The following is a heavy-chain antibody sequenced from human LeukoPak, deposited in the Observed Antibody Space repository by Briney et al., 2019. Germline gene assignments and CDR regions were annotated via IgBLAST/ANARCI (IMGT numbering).Heavy chain of an antibody. CDR2: ISAYNGNT. V-gene: IGHV1-18*01. D-gene: IGHD6-13*01. CDR1: GYTFTSYG. Sequence: ASVKVSCKASGYTFTSYGISWVRQAPGQGLEWMGWISAYNGNTNYAQKLQGRVTMTTDTSTSTAYMELRCLRSDDTAVYYCARAMRIAAASNYYYGMDVWGQGTTVTVSS. J-gene: IGHJ6*02. CDR3: ARAMRIAAASNYYYGMDV.